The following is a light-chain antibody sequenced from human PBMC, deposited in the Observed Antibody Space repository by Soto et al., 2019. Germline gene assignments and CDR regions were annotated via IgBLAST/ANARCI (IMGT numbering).Light chain of an antibody. Sequence: AIPMTQSPSSLSASVGDRVTITCRASQDISDDVGWYQQTPGKAPKLLISGASRLQSGVPSRFSGSGSGAALTLTITSLRPEDSATYYCLQNHNYPRTFGQGTKVEI. J-gene: IGKJ1*01. CDR1: QDISDD. V-gene: IGKV1-6*01. CDR2: GAS. CDR3: LQNHNYPRT.